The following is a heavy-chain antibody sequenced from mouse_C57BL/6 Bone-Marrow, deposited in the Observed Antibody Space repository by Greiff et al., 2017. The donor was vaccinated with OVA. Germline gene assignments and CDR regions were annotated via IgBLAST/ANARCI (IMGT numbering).Heavy chain of an antibody. V-gene: IGHV1-81*01. CDR3: ARWLLPYYFDY. CDR1: GYTFTSYG. J-gene: IGHJ2*01. Sequence: QVQLKQSGAELARPGASVKLSCKVSGYTFTSYGISWVKQRTGQGLEWIGEIYPRSGNTYYNEKFKGKATLTADKSSSTAYMELRSLTSEDSAVYFCARWLLPYYFDYWGQGTTLTVSS. D-gene: IGHD2-3*01. CDR2: IYPRSGNT.